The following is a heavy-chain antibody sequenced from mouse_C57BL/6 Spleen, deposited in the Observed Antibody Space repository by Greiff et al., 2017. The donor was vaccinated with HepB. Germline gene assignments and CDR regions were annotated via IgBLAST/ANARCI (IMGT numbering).Heavy chain of an antibody. V-gene: IGHV1-4*01. CDR1: GYTFTSYT. J-gene: IGHJ2*01. Sequence: QVQLQQSGAELARPGASVKMSCKASGYTFTSYTMHWVKQRPGQGLEWIGYINPSSGYTKYNQKFKDKTTLTADKSSSTAYMQLSSLTSEDSAVYYCARSDNWDVGDDRGQGTTLTVSS. CDR2: INPSSGYT. D-gene: IGHD4-1*01. CDR3: ARSDNWDVGDD.